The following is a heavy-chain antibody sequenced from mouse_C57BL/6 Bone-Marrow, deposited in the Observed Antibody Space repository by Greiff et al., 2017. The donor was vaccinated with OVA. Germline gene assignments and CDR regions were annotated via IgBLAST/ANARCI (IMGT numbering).Heavy chain of an antibody. CDR2: ISSGGDYI. D-gene: IGHD3-1*01. CDR3: TRDIGGFAY. J-gene: IGHJ3*01. CDR1: GFTFSSYA. Sequence: EVQRVESGEGLVKPGGSLKLSCAASGFTFSSYAMSWVRQTPEKRLEWVAYISSGGDYIYYADTVKGRFTISSDNARNTLYLQMSSLKSEDTAMYYCTRDIGGFAYWGQGTLVTVSA. V-gene: IGHV5-9-1*02.